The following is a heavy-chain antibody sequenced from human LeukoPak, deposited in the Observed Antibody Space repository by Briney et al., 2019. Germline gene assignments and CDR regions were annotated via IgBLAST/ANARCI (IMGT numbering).Heavy chain of an antibody. CDR1: GYTFTSYG. D-gene: IGHD2-21*02. V-gene: IGHV1-18*01. J-gene: IGHJ6*02. CDR2: ISVYNGNT. CDR3: ARELAYCGGDCYQGDYYYGMDV. Sequence: ASVKVSCKASGYTFTSYGISWVRQAPGQGLEWMTWISVYNGNTNYAQKLQGRVTMTTDTSTSTAYMELRSLRSDDTAVYYCARELAYCGGDCYQGDYYYGMDVWGQGTTVTVSS.